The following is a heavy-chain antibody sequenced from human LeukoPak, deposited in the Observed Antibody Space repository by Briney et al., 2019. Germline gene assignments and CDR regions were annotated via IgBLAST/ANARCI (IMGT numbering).Heavy chain of an antibody. J-gene: IGHJ4*02. Sequence: GRSLRLSCAASGFTFSSYAMHWVRQAPGKGLEWVANIKQDGSEKYYVDSVKGRFTISRDNAKNSLYLQMNSLRTEDTAMYYCARGPTRANSSDYWGQGTLVTVSS. CDR2: IKQDGSEK. D-gene: IGHD2/OR15-2a*01. CDR3: ARGPTRANSSDY. CDR1: GFTFSSYA. V-gene: IGHV3-7*01.